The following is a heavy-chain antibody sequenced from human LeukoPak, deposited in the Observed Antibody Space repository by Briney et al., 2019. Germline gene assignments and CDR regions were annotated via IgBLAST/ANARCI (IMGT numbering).Heavy chain of an antibody. CDR2: IRYDGSNK. Sequence: GGSLRLSCAASGFTFSSYGMHWVRQAPGKGLEWVAFIRYDGSNKYYADSVKGRFTISRDNSKNTLYLQMNSLRAEDTAVYYCAKDFKRTRYFDWLLALYFDYWGQGALVTVSS. CDR3: AKDFKRTRYFDWLLALYFDY. D-gene: IGHD3-9*01. V-gene: IGHV3-30*02. CDR1: GFTFSSYG. J-gene: IGHJ4*02.